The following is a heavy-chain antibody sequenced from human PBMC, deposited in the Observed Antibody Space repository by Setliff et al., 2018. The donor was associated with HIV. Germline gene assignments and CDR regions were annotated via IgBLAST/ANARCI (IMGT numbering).Heavy chain of an antibody. CDR2: INAGNGDT. CDR3: ARDLPTPNWGFDY. D-gene: IGHD7-27*01. Sequence: GASVKVSCKASGYTFTSYAMHWVRQAPGQRLEWMGWINAGNGDTKYSQKFRGRVTATTDTSASTAYMELSSLRSEDTAVYYCARDLPTPNWGFDYWGQGTLVTVSS. V-gene: IGHV1-3*01. J-gene: IGHJ4*02. CDR1: GYTFTSYA.